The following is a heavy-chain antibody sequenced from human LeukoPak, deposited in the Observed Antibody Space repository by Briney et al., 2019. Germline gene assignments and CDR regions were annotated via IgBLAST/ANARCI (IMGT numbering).Heavy chain of an antibody. V-gene: IGHV4-4*09. J-gene: IGHJ4*02. Sequence: SETLSLTCTVSGGSISGYYWSWIRQPPGKGLEWIGYIYTSGSTTYNPSLKSRVTISVDTSKNQFSLKLSSVTAADTAVYFCARLEDGTMIVNWGQGTLDTASS. CDR3: ARLEDGTMIVN. D-gene: IGHD3-22*01. CDR2: IYTSGST. CDR1: GGSISGYY.